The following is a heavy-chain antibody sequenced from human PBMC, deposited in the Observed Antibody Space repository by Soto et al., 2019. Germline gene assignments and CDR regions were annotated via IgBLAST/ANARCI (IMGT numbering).Heavy chain of an antibody. Sequence: SVKVSCKASGGTFRNHVFNWVRQAPGQGLEWMGGIIPIIGTPNYAQKFQGRVTITADASTSTVYLEVSSLRSQDTAVYYCARDLQFRDGNISHLDYWGQGTLVTVSS. D-gene: IGHD4-4*01. CDR3: ARDLQFRDGNISHLDY. V-gene: IGHV1-69*13. CDR1: GGTFRNHV. J-gene: IGHJ4*02. CDR2: IIPIIGTP.